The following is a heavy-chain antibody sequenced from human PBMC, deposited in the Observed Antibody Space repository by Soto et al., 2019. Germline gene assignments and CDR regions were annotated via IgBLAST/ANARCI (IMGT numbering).Heavy chain of an antibody. Sequence: QVQLQESGPGLVKASQTLSLTCSVSGGSISSGNYYWSWIRQPPGKGLEWIGYIHYSASTYKSPSISSRVTSALATTNNQFSLMLTSVAAANTAVYYCARGGPGYRSFDYWGQGTLVTVSS. CDR2: IHYSAST. CDR3: ARGGPGYRSFDY. CDR1: GGSISSGNYY. V-gene: IGHV4-30-4*01. D-gene: IGHD5-12*01. J-gene: IGHJ4*02.